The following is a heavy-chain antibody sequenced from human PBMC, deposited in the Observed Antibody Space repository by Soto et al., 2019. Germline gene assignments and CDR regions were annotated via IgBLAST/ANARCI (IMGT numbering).Heavy chain of an antibody. V-gene: IGHV3-30*18. CDR3: AKDRNYYDSSGYLDY. CDR2: ISYDGSNK. Sequence: SLRLSCAAYGLTFSSYGMHCVRLAPGKGLEWVAVISYDGSNKYYADSVKGRFTISRDNSKNTLYLQMNSLRAEDTAVYYCAKDRNYYDSSGYLDYWGQGT. CDR1: GLTFSSYG. J-gene: IGHJ4*02. D-gene: IGHD3-22*01.